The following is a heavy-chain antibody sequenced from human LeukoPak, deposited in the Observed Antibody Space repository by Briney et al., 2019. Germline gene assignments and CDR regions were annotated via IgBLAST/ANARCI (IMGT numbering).Heavy chain of an antibody. CDR3: AKGDYYYDSSGYIDY. CDR2: ISWNSGSV. Sequence: GGSLRLSCAASGFTFDDYAMHWVRQAPGKGLEWVSGISWNSGSVGYADSVKGRFTISRDNAKNSLYLQMNSLRAEDMALYYCAKGDYYYDSSGYIDYWGQGTQVTVSS. V-gene: IGHV3-9*03. J-gene: IGHJ4*02. D-gene: IGHD3-22*01. CDR1: GFTFDDYA.